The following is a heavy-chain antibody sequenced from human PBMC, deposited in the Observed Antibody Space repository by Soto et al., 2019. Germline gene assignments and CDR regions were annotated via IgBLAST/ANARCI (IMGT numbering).Heavy chain of an antibody. CDR3: AFQGYSGTI. CDR1: GFTFSSYG. Sequence: PAGSRSLSSAASGFTFSSYGMHWVRQAPGKGLEWVSAISASGGSTYYADSVKGRFTISRDNSKNTLFLQVSSLGVEDAAVYYCAFQGYSGTIWGEGTLVTVYS. CDR2: ISASGGST. D-gene: IGHD1-26*01. J-gene: IGHJ4*02. V-gene: IGHV3-23*01.